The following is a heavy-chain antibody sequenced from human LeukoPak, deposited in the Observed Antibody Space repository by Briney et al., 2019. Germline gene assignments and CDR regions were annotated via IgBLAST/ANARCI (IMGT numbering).Heavy chain of an antibody. J-gene: IGHJ4*02. D-gene: IGHD2-15*01. CDR3: ARVCSGGSCYDKAFDY. CDR2: IYPGDSDT. CDR1: GYSFTSYW. V-gene: IGHV5-51*01. Sequence: GESLKISCKGSGYSFTSYWIGWVRQMPGKGLEWMGIIYPGDSDTRYSPSFQGQVTISADKSISTAYLQWSSLKASDTAMYYCARVCSGGSCYDKAFDYWGQGTLVTVSS.